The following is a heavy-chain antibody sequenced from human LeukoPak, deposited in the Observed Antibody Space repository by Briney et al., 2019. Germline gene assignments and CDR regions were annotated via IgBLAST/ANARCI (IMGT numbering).Heavy chain of an antibody. V-gene: IGHV5-51*01. CDR2: IYPGDSDT. D-gene: IGHD1-20*01. J-gene: IGHJ4*02. CDR3: ARLSNWLGYSAPQVYFDY. CDR1: GYSFTSYW. Sequence: GESLKISCKGSGYSFTSYWIGWVRQMPGKGLEWMGIIYPGDSDTRYSPSFQGQVTISADKSISTAYLQWSSLKASDTAMYYCARLSNWLGYSAPQVYFDYWGQGTLVTVSS.